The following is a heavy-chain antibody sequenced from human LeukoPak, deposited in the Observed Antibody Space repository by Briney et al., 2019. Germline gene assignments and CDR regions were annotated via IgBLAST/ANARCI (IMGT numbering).Heavy chain of an antibody. CDR1: GFTFGDYA. V-gene: IGHV3-49*04. CDR3: TRADDSSWYYFDY. D-gene: IGHD3-22*01. J-gene: IGHJ4*02. CDR2: IRTNAYGGTT. Sequence: GGSLRLSCTASGFTFGDYAMTWVRQAPGKGLECIGFIRTNAYGGTTEYAASVKGRFTISRDDSKGIAYLQLNSLKTEDTAVYYCTRADDSSWYYFDYWGQGTLVTVSS.